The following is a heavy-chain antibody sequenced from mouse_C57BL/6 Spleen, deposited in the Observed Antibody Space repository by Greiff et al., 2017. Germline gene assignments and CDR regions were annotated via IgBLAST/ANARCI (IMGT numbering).Heavy chain of an antibody. D-gene: IGHD1-1*01. CDR2: INPGSGGT. CDR3: ARRDYGSSYGFDY. V-gene: IGHV1-54*01. CDR1: GYAFTNYL. J-gene: IGHJ2*01. Sequence: VQLVESGAELVRPGTSVKVSCKASGYAFTNYLIEWVKQRPGQGLEWIGVINPGSGGTNYNEKFKGKATLTADKSSSTAYMQLSSLTSEDSAVFFCARRDYGSSYGFDYWGQGTTLTVSS.